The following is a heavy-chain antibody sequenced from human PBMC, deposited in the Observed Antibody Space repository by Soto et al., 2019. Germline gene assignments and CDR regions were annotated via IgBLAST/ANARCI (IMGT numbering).Heavy chain of an antibody. CDR1: GFTFSSYS. CDR3: ARPYRTNWFDP. V-gene: IGHV3-48*02. Sequence: PGGSLRLSCAASGFTFSSYSVNWVRQAPGKGLEWVSYISSSGSTIYYADSVEGRFTISRDNAKNSLYLQMYSLRDEDTAVYYCARPYRTNWFDPWGQGTLVTVSS. D-gene: IGHD1-1*01. CDR2: ISSSGSTI. J-gene: IGHJ5*02.